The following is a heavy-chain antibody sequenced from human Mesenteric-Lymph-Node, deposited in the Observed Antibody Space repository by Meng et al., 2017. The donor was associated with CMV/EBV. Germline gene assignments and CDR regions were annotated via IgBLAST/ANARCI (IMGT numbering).Heavy chain of an antibody. J-gene: IGHJ6*02. V-gene: IGHV3-30*02. CDR3: ARLSGSRHRNYYYGMDV. CDR2: IRDGGSNR. Sequence: GESLKISCATSGIIFSNFGMHWVRQAPGKGLEWVAFIRDGGSNRYYADSVKGRFTISRDNAKNSLYLQMNSLRAEDTAVYYCARLSGSRHRNYYYGMDVWGQGTTVTVSS. D-gene: IGHD6-19*01. CDR1: GIIFSNFG.